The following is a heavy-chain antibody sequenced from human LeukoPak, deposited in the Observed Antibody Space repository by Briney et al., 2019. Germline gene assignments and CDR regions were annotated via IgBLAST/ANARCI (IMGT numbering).Heavy chain of an antibody. CDR2: INSDGSTT. Sequence: GGSLRLSCAASGFTFSSYWMHWVRQAPGKGLVWVSRINSDGSTTNYADSVKGRFTISRDNAKNTLYLQMNGLRAEDTAVYHCARDTAGIGVDYWGQGTLVTVSS. V-gene: IGHV3-74*01. CDR1: GFTFSSYW. D-gene: IGHD3-16*01. J-gene: IGHJ4*02. CDR3: ARDTAGIGVDY.